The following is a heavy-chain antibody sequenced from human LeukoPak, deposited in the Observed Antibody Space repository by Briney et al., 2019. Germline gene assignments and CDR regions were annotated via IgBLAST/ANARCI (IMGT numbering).Heavy chain of an antibody. CDR1: GYTFTGYY. D-gene: IGHD2-15*01. Sequence: ASVKVSCKASGYTFTGYYIHWVQQAPGQGLEWMGWMNPNSGNTGYAQKFQGRVTMTRNTSISTAYMELSSLRSEDTAVYYCARGQPLLHYWGQGTLVTVSS. V-gene: IGHV1-8*02. CDR3: ARGQPLLHY. J-gene: IGHJ4*02. CDR2: MNPNSGNT.